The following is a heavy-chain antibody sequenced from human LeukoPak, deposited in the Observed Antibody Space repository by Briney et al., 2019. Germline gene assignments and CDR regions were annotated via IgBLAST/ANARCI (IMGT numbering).Heavy chain of an antibody. CDR2: MNPNSGNT. Sequence: ASVEVSCKASGYTFTTYDINWVRQATGRGLEWMGWMNPNSGNTGYAQKFQGRVTMTRNTSMSTAYMELNSLRSEDTAVYYCARANYYGSGKKDLDYWGQGTLVTVSS. D-gene: IGHD3-10*01. CDR3: ARANYYGSGKKDLDY. V-gene: IGHV1-8*01. J-gene: IGHJ4*02. CDR1: GYTFTTYD.